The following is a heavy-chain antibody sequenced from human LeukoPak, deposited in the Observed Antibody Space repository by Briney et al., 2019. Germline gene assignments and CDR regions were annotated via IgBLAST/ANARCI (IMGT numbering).Heavy chain of an antibody. CDR3: AGGGVAGNYFDY. D-gene: IGHD6-19*01. Sequence: SETLSLTCTVSGGSISSYYWSWIRQPPGKGLGWIGYIYYSGSTNYNPSLKSRVTISVDTSKNQFSLKLSSVTAADTAVYYCAGGGVAGNYFDYWGQGTLVTVSS. J-gene: IGHJ4*02. CDR1: GGSISSYY. CDR2: IYYSGST. V-gene: IGHV4-59*01.